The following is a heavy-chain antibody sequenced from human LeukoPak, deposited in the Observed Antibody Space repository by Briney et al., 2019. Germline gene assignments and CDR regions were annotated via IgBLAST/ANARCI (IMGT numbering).Heavy chain of an antibody. J-gene: IGHJ6*02. D-gene: IGHD4-4*01. V-gene: IGHV3-30-3*01. Sequence: TGGSLRLSCAASGFTFSSYAMHWVRQAPGKGLEWVAVISYDGSNKYYADSVKGRFTISRDNSKNTLYLQMNSLRAEDTAVYYCARGKYGGNYLYYYYYGMDVWGQGTTVTVS. CDR1: GFTFSSYA. CDR2: ISYDGSNK. CDR3: ARGKYGGNYLYYYYYGMDV.